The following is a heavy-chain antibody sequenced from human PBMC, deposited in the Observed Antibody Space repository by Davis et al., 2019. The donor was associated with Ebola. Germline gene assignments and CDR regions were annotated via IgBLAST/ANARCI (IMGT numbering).Heavy chain of an antibody. Sequence: GESLKISCAASGFDFSTYTMNWVRQAPGKGLDWVSVIYNDGTTYYGDSLKGRFTISRDISTNTMYLQMDHLRADDTAVYFCARGMGRSWSFDNWGQGTLVTVSS. V-gene: IGHV3-53*01. D-gene: IGHD3-10*01. CDR3: ARGMGRSWSFDN. CDR1: GFDFSTYT. CDR2: IYNDGTT. J-gene: IGHJ4*02.